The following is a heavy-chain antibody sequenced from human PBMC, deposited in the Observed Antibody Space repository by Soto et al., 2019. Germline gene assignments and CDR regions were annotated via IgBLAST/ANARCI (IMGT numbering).Heavy chain of an antibody. CDR1: GGSISDSSCF. CDR2: IYYSGST. Sequence: SETLSLTCTVSGGSISDSSCFWDWIRQPPGKGLEWIGNIYYSGSTYYNLSLKSRVTISVDTSKNQFSPKLSSVTAADTAVYYCARRGVSSYYSNYWGLGTLVTVSS. J-gene: IGHJ4*02. D-gene: IGHD2-15*01. CDR3: ARRGVSSYYSNY. V-gene: IGHV4-39*01.